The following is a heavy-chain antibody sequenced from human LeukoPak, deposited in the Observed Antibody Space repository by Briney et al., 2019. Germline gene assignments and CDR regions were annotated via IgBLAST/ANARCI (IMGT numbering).Heavy chain of an antibody. CDR2: IYYSGST. J-gene: IGHJ6*04. CDR3: ARHLGARLVDTAIEPTDV. D-gene: IGHD5-18*01. V-gene: IGHV4-39*01. CDR1: GGSISSSSYY. Sequence: SQTLSLTCTVSGGSISSSSYYWGWIRQPPGKGLEWIGSIYYSGSTYYNPSLKSRVTISVDTSKNQFSLKLSSVTAADTAVYYCARHLGARLVDTAIEPTDVWGKGTTVTVSS.